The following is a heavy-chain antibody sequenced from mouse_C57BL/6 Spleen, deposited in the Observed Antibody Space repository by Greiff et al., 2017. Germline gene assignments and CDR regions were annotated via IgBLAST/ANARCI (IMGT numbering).Heavy chain of an antibody. CDR2: ISDGGSYT. Sequence: EVQLVESGGGLVKPGGSLKLSCAASGFTFSSYAMSWVRQTPEKRLEWVATISDGGSYTYYPDNVKGRFTISRDNAKNHLYLQMSHLKSEATAMYYCARGGMEYYFDYWGQGTTLTVSS. CDR3: ARGGMEYYFDY. D-gene: IGHD2-10*02. V-gene: IGHV5-4*01. CDR1: GFTFSSYA. J-gene: IGHJ2*01.